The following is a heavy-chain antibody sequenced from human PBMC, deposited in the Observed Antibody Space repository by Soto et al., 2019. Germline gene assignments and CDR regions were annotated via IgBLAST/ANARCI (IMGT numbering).Heavy chain of an antibody. CDR3: TRYGGYIYGSDY. J-gene: IGHJ4*02. Sequence: QPGGSLRLSCAASGFTFSGSAMHWVRQASGKGLEWVGRIRSKANSYATAYAASVKGRFTISRDDSKNTAYLQMNSLKTEDTAVYYCTRYGGYIYGSDYWGQGTLVAVSS. D-gene: IGHD5-18*01. CDR2: IRSKANSYAT. CDR1: GFTFSGSA. V-gene: IGHV3-73*01.